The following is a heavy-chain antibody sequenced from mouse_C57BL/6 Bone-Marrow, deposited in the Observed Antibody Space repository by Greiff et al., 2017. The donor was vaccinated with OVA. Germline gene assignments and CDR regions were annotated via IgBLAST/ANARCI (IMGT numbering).Heavy chain of an antibody. CDR3: AREEGIYYDFSWFAY. D-gene: IGHD2-4*01. J-gene: IGHJ3*01. CDR1: GYTFTDYN. V-gene: IGHV1-18*01. CDR2: INPNNGGT. Sequence: LMESGPELVKPGASVKIPCKASGYTFTDYNMDWVKQSHGKSLEWIGDINPNNGGTIYNQKFKGKATLTVDKSSSTAYMELRSLTSEDTAVYYCAREEGIYYDFSWFAYWGQGTLVTVSA.